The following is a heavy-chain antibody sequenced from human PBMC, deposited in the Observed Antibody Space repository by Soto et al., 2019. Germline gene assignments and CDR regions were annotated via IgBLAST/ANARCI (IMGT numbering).Heavy chain of an antibody. CDR1: GCTFSSYA. D-gene: IGHD2-21*01. Sequence: VASVKVSCKASGCTFSSYAISCVRQAPGQVLEWMGGIIPILGTANYAQKFQGRVTITADKSTSTAYMELSSLRSEDTAVYYCARDPHHNNWFDPWGQGTLVTVSS. CDR3: ARDPHHNNWFDP. V-gene: IGHV1-69*10. J-gene: IGHJ5*02. CDR2: IIPILGTA.